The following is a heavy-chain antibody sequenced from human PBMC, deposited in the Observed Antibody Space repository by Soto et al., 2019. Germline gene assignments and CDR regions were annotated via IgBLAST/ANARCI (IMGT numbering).Heavy chain of an antibody. CDR3: AKNGLSDSPSAIDS. V-gene: IGHV3-23*01. CDR1: GFTFSSNG. D-gene: IGHD2-8*01. Sequence: GGSLRLSCATSGFTFSSNGMGWVRQAPGKGLDWVSGISGSGRNTYYADSVKGRFTISRDNSKNTLFLQMNRLRVEDTAVYYCAKNGLSDSPSAIDSWGQGALVTVSS. CDR2: ISGSGRNT. J-gene: IGHJ4*02.